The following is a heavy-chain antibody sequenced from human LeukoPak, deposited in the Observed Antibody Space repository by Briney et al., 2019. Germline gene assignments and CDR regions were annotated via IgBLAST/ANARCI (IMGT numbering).Heavy chain of an antibody. CDR1: GGSISSGSYY. CDR3: ARDRVGGGGNDY. CDR2: IYTSGST. J-gene: IGHJ4*02. V-gene: IGHV4-61*02. Sequence: SETLSLTCTVFGGSISSGSYYWSWIRQPAGKGLEWIGRIYTSGSTNYNPSLKSRVTISVDTSKNQFSLKLSSVTAADTAVYYCARDRVGGGGNDYWGQGTLVTVSS. D-gene: IGHD3-16*01.